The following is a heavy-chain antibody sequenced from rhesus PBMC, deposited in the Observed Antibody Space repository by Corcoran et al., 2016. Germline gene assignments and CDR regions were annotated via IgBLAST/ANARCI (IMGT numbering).Heavy chain of an antibody. Sequence: QVQLQESGPGLVKPSETLSLTCPVSVSSISYTWWIWIRPPPGKGLEWIGEINGNGGNTNYNPSLKSRVTISKDASKNQFSLKMTSVTAADTALYYCARDEHSPGWALDVWGRGVLVTVSS. V-gene: IGHV4-80*01. CDR1: VSSISYTW. CDR3: ARDEHSPGWALDV. D-gene: IGHD6-31*01. J-gene: IGHJ5-2*02. CDR2: INGNGGNT.